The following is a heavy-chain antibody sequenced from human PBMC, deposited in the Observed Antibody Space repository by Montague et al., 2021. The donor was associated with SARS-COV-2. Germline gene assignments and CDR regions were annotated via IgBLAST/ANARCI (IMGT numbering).Heavy chain of an antibody. Sequence: TLSLTCTVSGDSITSGGYFWNWIRQHPGKGLEYIGAISYSGSTYYKPSLTSRVSIPMDTSKNAFSLSLHSVTAADTAVCFCAASGRRGYSNPFHHCGRGSLVTVSS. J-gene: IGHJ4*02. CDR3: AASGRRGYSNPFHH. CDR2: ISYSGST. D-gene: IGHD4-11*01. V-gene: IGHV4-31*03. CDR1: GDSITSGGYF.